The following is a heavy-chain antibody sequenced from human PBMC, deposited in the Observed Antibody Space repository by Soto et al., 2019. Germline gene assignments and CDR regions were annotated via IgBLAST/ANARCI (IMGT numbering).Heavy chain of an antibody. V-gene: IGHV3-23*01. J-gene: IGHJ4*02. CDR3: AEGGGGDHGY. CDR1: GFIFTTSD. Sequence: ESEGGLVQPGGSLRLSCEASGFIFTTSDMSWVRQAPGKGLEWVSSITTTGDTTHYADSVRGRFTISRDNARNTVYLQMNSLSADTPAVYYCAEGGGGDHGYGGQGTLVAVSS. CDR2: ITTTGDTT. D-gene: IGHD2-21*02.